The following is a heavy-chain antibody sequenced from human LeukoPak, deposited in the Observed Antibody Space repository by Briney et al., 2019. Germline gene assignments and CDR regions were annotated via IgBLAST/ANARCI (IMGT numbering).Heavy chain of an antibody. D-gene: IGHD6-13*01. Sequence: SETLSLTCTVSGGSISSGDYYWSWIRQPPGKGLEWIGYIYNNGRTYYNPSLKSRVTISVDTSKNLFSLKVSPVTAADAAVYYCARGHSSSWSSFDYWGQGTLVTVSS. J-gene: IGHJ4*02. CDR2: IYNNGRT. CDR1: GGSISSGDYY. V-gene: IGHV4-30-4*01. CDR3: ARGHSSSWSSFDY.